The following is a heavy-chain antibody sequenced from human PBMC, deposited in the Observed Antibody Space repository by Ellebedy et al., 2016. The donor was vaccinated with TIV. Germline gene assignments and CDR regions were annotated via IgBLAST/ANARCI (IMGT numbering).Heavy chain of an antibody. V-gene: IGHV3-23*01. CDR1: GFTFSTYA. D-gene: IGHD5-18*01. Sequence: GGSLRLXCAASGFTFSTYALSWVRQVPAKGLEWVSTISNSGDFTYYPDSVKGRFTISRDNSKNTLYLQMNSLRAEDTALYYCAKGELGFSYGNGYYYGMDVWGPGTTVIVSS. CDR2: ISNSGDFT. J-gene: IGHJ6*02. CDR3: AKGELGFSYGNGYYYGMDV.